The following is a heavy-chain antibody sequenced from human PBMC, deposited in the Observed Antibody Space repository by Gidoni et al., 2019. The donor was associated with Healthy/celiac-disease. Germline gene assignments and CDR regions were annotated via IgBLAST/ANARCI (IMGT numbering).Heavy chain of an antibody. V-gene: IGHV1-2*06. CDR1: GYTFTGYY. CDR3: ARDREYSGSLGYFDL. CDR2: INPNSGGT. D-gene: IGHD1-26*01. Sequence: QVQLVQSGAEVKKPGASGKVSCKASGYTFTGYYMPWVRQAPGQGLEWMGRINPNSGGTNYAQKFQGRVTMTRDTSISTAYMELSRLRSDDTAVYSCARDREYSGSLGYFDLWGRGTLVTVSS. J-gene: IGHJ2*01.